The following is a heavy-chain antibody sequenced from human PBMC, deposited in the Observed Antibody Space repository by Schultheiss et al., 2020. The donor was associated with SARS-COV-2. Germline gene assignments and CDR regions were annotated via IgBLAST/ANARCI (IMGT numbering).Heavy chain of an antibody. J-gene: IGHJ4*02. CDR3: ARGVGLTRYYFDY. D-gene: IGHD1-26*01. V-gene: IGHV3-30-3*01. Sequence: GGSLRLSCAASGFTFSSYAMHWVRQAPGKGLEWVAVISYDGSNKYYADSVKGRFTISRDNSKNTLYLQMNSLRAEDTAVYYCARGVGLTRYYFDYWGQGTLVTVSS. CDR1: GFTFSSYA. CDR2: ISYDGSNK.